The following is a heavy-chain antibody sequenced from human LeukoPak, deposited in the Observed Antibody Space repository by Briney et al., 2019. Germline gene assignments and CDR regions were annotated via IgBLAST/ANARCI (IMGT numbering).Heavy chain of an antibody. CDR2: MSGSGGST. CDR3: AKDIQLST. CDR1: GFTVSSNY. D-gene: IGHD5-24*01. V-gene: IGHV3-23*01. J-gene: IGHJ3*01. Sequence: GGSLRLSCAASGFTVSSNYMSWVRQAPGKGLEWVSGMSGSGGSTYYADSVKGRFTISRDNSKNTLYLQMNSLSAEDTAVYYCAKDIQLSTWGLGTMVTVSS.